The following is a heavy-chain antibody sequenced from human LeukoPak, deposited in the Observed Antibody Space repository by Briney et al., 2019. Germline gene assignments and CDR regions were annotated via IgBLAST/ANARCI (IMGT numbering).Heavy chain of an antibody. V-gene: IGHV1-8*01. CDR3: ARGRRRDSSVSY. Sequence: ASVKVSCKASGYTFTSYDINWVRQAPGQGLEWMGWMNPNSGNTGYAQKFQGRVTMTRNTSISTAYMELSSLRSEDTAVYYCARGRRRDSSVSYWGQGTLVTVSS. CDR2: MNPNSGNT. D-gene: IGHD3-22*01. J-gene: IGHJ4*02. CDR1: GYTFTSYD.